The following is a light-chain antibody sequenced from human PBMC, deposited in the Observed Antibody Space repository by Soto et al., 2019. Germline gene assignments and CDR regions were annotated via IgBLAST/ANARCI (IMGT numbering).Light chain of an antibody. CDR1: SSDVGGYNF. CDR2: EVN. Sequence: QSVLTQPPSASGSPGQSVTISCTGTSSDVGGYNFVSWYQQYPGKVPKLMVYEVNKRPSGVPDRFSGSKSGNTASLTVSGLQAEDEADYYCTSYAGGNNVFGTGTTVTVL. CDR3: TSYAGGNNV. V-gene: IGLV2-8*01. J-gene: IGLJ1*01.